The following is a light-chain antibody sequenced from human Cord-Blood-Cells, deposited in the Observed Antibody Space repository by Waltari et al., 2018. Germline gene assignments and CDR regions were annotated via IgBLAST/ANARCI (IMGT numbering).Light chain of an antibody. Sequence: QSVLTQPPSVSGAPGQRVTISCTGSSSNIGAGYDVHWYQQLPGTAPKLLIYGNSNRPPGLPDRFSGSKSTTSASLAITGLQAEDEADYYCQSYDSSLSGWVFGGGTKLTVL. CDR2: GNS. V-gene: IGLV1-40*01. CDR1: SSNIGAGYD. J-gene: IGLJ3*02. CDR3: QSYDSSLSGWV.